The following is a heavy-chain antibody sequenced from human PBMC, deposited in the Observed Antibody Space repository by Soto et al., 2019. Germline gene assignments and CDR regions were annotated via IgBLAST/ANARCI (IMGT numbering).Heavy chain of an antibody. V-gene: IGHV3-30*03. J-gene: IGHJ3*02. CDR3: ASNDAFDI. CDR2: ISYDGSNK. Sequence: GWSLRLSCAASGFTFSSYGMHWVRQAPGKGLEWVAVISYDGSNKYYADSVKGRFTISRDNSKNTLYLQMNSLRAEDTAVYYCASNDAFDIWGQGTMVTVSS. CDR1: GFTFSSYG.